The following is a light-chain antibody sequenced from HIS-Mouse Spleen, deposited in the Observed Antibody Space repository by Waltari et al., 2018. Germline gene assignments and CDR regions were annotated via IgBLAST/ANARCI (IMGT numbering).Light chain of an antibody. V-gene: IGLV2-14*03. Sequence: QSALTQPASVSGSPGQSITISCTGTSSYVGGYNYCSWYQQHPGKAPKLMIYDVSNRPSGVSNRFSGSKSGNTASLTISGLQAEDEAVYYCCSYAGSSTWVFGGGTKLTVL. J-gene: IGLJ3*02. CDR3: CSYAGSSTWV. CDR1: SSYVGGYNY. CDR2: DVS.